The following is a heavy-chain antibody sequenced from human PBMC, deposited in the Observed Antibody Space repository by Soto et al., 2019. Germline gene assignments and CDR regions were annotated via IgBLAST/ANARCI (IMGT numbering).Heavy chain of an antibody. J-gene: IGHJ5*02. CDR3: ARARGSRPDWFDP. V-gene: IGHV4-61*01. D-gene: IGHD3-16*01. CDR2: IYYSGST. Sequence: SETLSLTCTVSGGSVSSGSYYWSWIRQPPGKGLEWIGYIYYSGSTNYNPSLKSRVTISVDTSKNQFSLKLSSVTAADTAVYYCARARGSRPDWFDPWGQGTLVTVSS. CDR1: GGSVSSGSYY.